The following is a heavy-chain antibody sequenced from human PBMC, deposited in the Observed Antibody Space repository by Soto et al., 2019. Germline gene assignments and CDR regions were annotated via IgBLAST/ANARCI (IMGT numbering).Heavy chain of an antibody. D-gene: IGHD3-10*01. CDR3: ARETITMVRGVIENWFDP. J-gene: IGHJ5*02. V-gene: IGHV4-30-4*01. Sequence: QVQLQESGPGLVKPSQTLSLTCTVSGGPISSGDYYWSWIRQPPGKGLEWIGYIYYSGSTYYNPSLKSRVTISVDTSKNQFSLKLSSVTAADTAVYYCARETITMVRGVIENWFDPWGQGTLVTVSS. CDR1: GGPISSGDYY. CDR2: IYYSGST.